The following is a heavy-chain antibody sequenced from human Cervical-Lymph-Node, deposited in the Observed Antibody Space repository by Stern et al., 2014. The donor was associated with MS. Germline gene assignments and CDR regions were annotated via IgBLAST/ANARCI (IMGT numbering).Heavy chain of an antibody. D-gene: IGHD5-18*01. CDR2: IHPSGSA. Sequence: VQLVESGPGLVRPSQTLSLTCTVSGGSISSGSDYWSWIRQPVGKGLEWIGRIHPSGSAFYPPSLKSRVPISTDTSMNQFPLELNSATAADTAIYYCASGYRIFDYWGQGILVTVSS. V-gene: IGHV4-61*02. J-gene: IGHJ4*02. CDR3: ASGYRIFDY. CDR1: GGSISSGSDY.